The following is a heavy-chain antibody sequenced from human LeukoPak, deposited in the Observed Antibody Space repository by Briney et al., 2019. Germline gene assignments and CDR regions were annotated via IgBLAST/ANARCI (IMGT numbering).Heavy chain of an antibody. J-gene: IGHJ6*03. D-gene: IGHD1-26*01. CDR2: INSKSDGGTS. V-gene: IGHV3-15*01. CDR3: TTDPEELLNV. CDR1: GFPGITFSNAW. Sequence: GGSLRLSCAASGFPGITFSNAWMNWVRQAPGKGLEWVGRINSKSDGGTSDYAAPVKGRFTISRDDSKHRLFLQMNSLKSEDTAVYYCTTDPEELLNVWGKGTTVTVSS.